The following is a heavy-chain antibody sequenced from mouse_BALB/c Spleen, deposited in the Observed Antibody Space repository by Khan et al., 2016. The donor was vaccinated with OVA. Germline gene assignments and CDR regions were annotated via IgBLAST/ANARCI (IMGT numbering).Heavy chain of an antibody. CDR2: IDPPNGNT. J-gene: IGHJ2*01. CDR1: GLNIKDTY. CDR3: ARMARK. V-gene: IGHV14-3*02. Sequence: ELVESGATVKLSCPASGLNIKDTYMHWLKQWPEQGLEWIGRIDPPNGNTIYDPKFQGKATLTADPFSNTAYLQVSSLTAEDTAVYYCARMARKWGQGTTLTVSA.